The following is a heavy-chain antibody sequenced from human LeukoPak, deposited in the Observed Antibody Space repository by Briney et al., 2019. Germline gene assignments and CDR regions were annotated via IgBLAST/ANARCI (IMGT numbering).Heavy chain of an antibody. D-gene: IGHD2-2*03. CDR2: IKSKTDGGTT. CDR1: GFTFSSYA. Sequence: GGSLRLSCAASGFTFSSYAMHWVRQAPGKGLEWVGRIKSKTDGGTTDYAAPVKGRFTISRDDSKNTLYLQMNSLKTEDTAVYYCTTNLGYCSSTSCLISPYNWFDPWGQGTLVTVSS. J-gene: IGHJ5*02. CDR3: TTNLGYCSSTSCLISPYNWFDP. V-gene: IGHV3-15*01.